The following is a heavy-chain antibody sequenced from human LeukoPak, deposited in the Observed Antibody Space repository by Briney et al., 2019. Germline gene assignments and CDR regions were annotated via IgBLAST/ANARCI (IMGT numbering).Heavy chain of an antibody. CDR1: GFTFDDYA. V-gene: IGHV3-43D*03. D-gene: IGHD2-15*01. J-gene: IGHJ5*02. Sequence: PGGSLRLSCAASGFTFDDYAMHWVRQAPGKGLEWVSLISWEGGSTYYADSVKGRFTISRDNSENSLYLQMNSLRVEDTAVYYCAKDGVVAALGDNWFDPWGQGTLVTVSS. CDR2: ISWEGGST. CDR3: AKDGVVAALGDNWFDP.